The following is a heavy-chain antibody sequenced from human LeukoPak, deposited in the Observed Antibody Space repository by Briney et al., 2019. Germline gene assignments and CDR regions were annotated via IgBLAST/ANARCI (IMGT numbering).Heavy chain of an antibody. CDR3: ARERTLTSCYDY. Sequence: ASVKVSCKASGYTFTGYYMHWVRQAPGQGLEWMGWINPNSGGTNYAQKFQGRVTMTRDTSIGTAYMELSGLRSDDTAVYYCARERTLTSCYDYWGQGTLVTVSS. D-gene: IGHD2-15*01. CDR2: INPNSGGT. J-gene: IGHJ4*02. V-gene: IGHV1-2*02. CDR1: GYTFTGYY.